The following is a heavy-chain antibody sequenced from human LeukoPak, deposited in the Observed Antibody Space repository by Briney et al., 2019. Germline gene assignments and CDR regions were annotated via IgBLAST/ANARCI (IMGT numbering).Heavy chain of an antibody. J-gene: IGHJ3*02. D-gene: IGHD3-22*01. V-gene: IGHV3-53*01. CDR2: IYSPGGT. Sequence: GGSLRLSCAASGFTVSRHYMSWVRQAPGKGLEWVPIIYSPGGTYYADSVKGRFTISRDNSKNTIYLQVNSLRVDDTAVYYCARAPFSADSSATPPAFDIWGHGTMVTVSS. CDR3: ARAPFSADSSATPPAFDI. CDR1: GFTVSRHY.